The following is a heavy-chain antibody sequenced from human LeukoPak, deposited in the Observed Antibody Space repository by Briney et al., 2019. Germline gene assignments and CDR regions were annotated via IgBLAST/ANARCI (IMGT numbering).Heavy chain of an antibody. V-gene: IGHV4-31*03. CDR3: ARARTGTTTFDY. J-gene: IGHJ4*02. D-gene: IGHD1-1*01. CDR1: GGSICSGGYY. CDR2: IYYSGST. Sequence: PSETLSLTCTVSGGSICSGGYYWSWIRQHPGKGLEWIGYIYYSGSTYYNPSLKSRVTISVDTSKNQFSLKLSSVTAADAAVYYCARARTGTTTFDYWGQGTLVTVSS.